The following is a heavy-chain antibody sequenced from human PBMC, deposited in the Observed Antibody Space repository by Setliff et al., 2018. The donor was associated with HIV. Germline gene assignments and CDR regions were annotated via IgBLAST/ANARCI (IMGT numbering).Heavy chain of an antibody. D-gene: IGHD1-1*01. CDR2: FSYNGRT. J-gene: IGHJ4*02. Sequence: SETLSLTCSVSGGSISRSFYYWGWLRQPPGKGLEWIGSFSYNGRTYYIPSLKSRVTISVDTSKNQFSLRLSSVTAADTAVYYCASMESSFDYWGQGTLVTVSS. CDR3: ASMESSFDY. V-gene: IGHV4-39*07. CDR1: GGSISRSFYY.